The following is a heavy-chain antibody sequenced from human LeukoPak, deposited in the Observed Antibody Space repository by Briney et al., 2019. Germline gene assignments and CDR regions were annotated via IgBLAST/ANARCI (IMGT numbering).Heavy chain of an antibody. CDR3: AKYYGSALDD. Sequence: GRSLRLSCAASGFTFSSYEMNWVRQAPGNGLEWVANIKHDGSEKYYVDSVKGRFTISRDNAKNSVYLQMNSLRAEDTAVYFCAKYYGSALDDWGQGTLVIVSS. CDR2: IKHDGSEK. J-gene: IGHJ4*02. CDR1: GFTFSSYE. D-gene: IGHD3-3*01. V-gene: IGHV3-7*03.